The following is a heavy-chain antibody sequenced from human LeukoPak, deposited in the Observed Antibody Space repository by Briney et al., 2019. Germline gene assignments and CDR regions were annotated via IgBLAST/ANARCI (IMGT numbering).Heavy chain of an antibody. D-gene: IGHD5-18*01. CDR1: GGTFSSYA. J-gene: IGHJ4*02. Sequence: GASVKVSCKASGGTFSSYAISWVRQAPRQGLEWMGGIIPIFGTANYAQKFQGRVTITADESTSTAYMELSSLRSEDTAVYYCAVMGVATAPRYFDYWGQGTLVTVSS. V-gene: IGHV1-69*13. CDR2: IIPIFGTA. CDR3: AVMGVATAPRYFDY.